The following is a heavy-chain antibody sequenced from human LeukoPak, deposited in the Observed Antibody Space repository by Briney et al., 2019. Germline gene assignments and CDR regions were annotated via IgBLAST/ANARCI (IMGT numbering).Heavy chain of an antibody. CDR1: GGSISSGDHY. CDR3: ARTSGYGDYY. J-gene: IGHJ4*02. CDR2: IYYSGST. V-gene: IGHV4-30-4*01. D-gene: IGHD4-17*01. Sequence: SQTLSLTCTVSGGSISSGDHYWSWIRQPPGKGLEWIGYIYYSGSTYYNPSLESRVTISVGTSKNQFSLKLSSVTAADTAVYYCARTSGYGDYYWGQGTLVTVSS.